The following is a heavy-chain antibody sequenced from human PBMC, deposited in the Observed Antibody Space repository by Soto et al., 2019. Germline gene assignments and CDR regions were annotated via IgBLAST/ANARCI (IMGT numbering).Heavy chain of an antibody. CDR3: ARHYGWGNKEYYYGLDV. CDR2: IYPGDSET. CDR1: GYSFTTYW. Sequence: PVESLKISWKGSGYSFTTYWVAWVRQMPGKGLEWMGIIYPGDSETRYNPSYQGQVTISADKSITTAYLQWSSLKASDTAMYYCARHYGWGNKEYYYGLDVWGQGTTVNVS. J-gene: IGHJ6*02. V-gene: IGHV5-51*01. D-gene: IGHD3-10*01.